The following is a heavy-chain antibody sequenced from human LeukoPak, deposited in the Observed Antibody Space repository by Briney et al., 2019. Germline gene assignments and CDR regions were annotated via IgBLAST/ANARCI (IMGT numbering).Heavy chain of an antibody. D-gene: IGHD2-2*01. J-gene: IGHJ6*03. CDR1: GGSFSGYY. Sequence: PSETLSLICAVYGGSFSGYYWSWIRQPPGKGLEWIGEINHSGSTNYNPSLKSRVTISVDTSKNQFSLKLSSVTAADTAVYYYAGLGRYCSSTSCYGAHYYYYYYMDVWGKGTTVTVSS. CDR3: AGLGRYCSSTSCYGAHYYYYYYMDV. CDR2: INHSGST. V-gene: IGHV4-34*01.